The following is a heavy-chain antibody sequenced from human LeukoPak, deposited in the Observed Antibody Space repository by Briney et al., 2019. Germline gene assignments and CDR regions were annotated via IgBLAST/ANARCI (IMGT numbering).Heavy chain of an antibody. CDR1: GFTVSSNY. Sequence: GGSLRLSCAASGFTVSSNYMSWVRQAPGKGLEWVSVIYSGGSTYYADSVKGRCTISRDNSKNTLYLQMNSLRAEDTAVYYCARDRSWPSYFDYWGQGTLVTVSS. V-gene: IGHV3-53*01. CDR3: ARDRSWPSYFDY. D-gene: IGHD6-13*01. J-gene: IGHJ4*02. CDR2: IYSGGST.